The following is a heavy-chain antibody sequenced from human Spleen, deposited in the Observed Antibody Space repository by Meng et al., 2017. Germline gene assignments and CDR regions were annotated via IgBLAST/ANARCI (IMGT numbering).Heavy chain of an antibody. V-gene: IGHV3-48*03. Sequence: GGSLRLSCAASGFIFSTYEMNWVRQAPGKGLEWIAYISGTGSDIYYADSVKGRFTISRDNAKNSLYLQMNSLRAEDTAVYYCARDGRFCRGGSCSPKHLYWGQGVLVTVSS. J-gene: IGHJ4*02. D-gene: IGHD2-15*01. CDR1: GFIFSTYE. CDR2: ISGTGSDI. CDR3: ARDGRFCRGGSCSPKHLY.